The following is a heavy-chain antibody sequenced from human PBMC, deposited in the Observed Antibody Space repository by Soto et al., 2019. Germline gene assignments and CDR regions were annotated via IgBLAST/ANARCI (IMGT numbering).Heavy chain of an antibody. V-gene: IGHV4-34*01. J-gene: IGHJ4*02. CDR3: ARVKMGLVRWAAAVTGYYFDY. CDR1: GGYFSGYY. D-gene: IGHD6-13*01. Sequence: QVQLQQWGAGLLKPSETLSLTCAVYGGYFSGYYWSWIRQPPGKGLDWIGKINHSGSTNYNPSLKSRVTISVDTSKNQFSLKLSSVTAADTAVYYCARVKMGLVRWAAAVTGYYFDYWGQGTLVTVSS. CDR2: INHSGST.